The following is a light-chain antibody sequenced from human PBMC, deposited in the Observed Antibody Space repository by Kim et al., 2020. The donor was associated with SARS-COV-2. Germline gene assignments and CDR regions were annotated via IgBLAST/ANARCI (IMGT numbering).Light chain of an antibody. CDR1: SLRSYY. Sequence: ALGKPVRITCQGDSLRSYYASWYQQKPGQAPVLVIYGKNNRPSGIPDRFSGSSSGNTASLTITGAQAEDEADYYCNSRDRSGNHWVFGGGTQLTVL. V-gene: IGLV3-19*01. CDR2: GKN. J-gene: IGLJ3*02. CDR3: NSRDRSGNHWV.